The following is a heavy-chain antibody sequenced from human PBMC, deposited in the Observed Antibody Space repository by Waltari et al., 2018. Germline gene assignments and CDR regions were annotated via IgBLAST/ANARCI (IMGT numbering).Heavy chain of an antibody. CDR1: GFCFGDYS. CDR3: VRCGPTWNYYYHMDV. J-gene: IGHJ6*03. Sequence: EVQLVESGGDFVQPGRSLRLSCAASGFCFGDYSMHWVCHAPGNGLEWVCFITGNSVNVAYAESVKGRFTISSDNTRNSLYLQMNSLRAEDMALYSCVRCGPTWNYYYHMDVWGQGTTVTVSS. D-gene: IGHD3-3*01. V-gene: IGHV3-9*03. CDR2: ITGNSVNV.